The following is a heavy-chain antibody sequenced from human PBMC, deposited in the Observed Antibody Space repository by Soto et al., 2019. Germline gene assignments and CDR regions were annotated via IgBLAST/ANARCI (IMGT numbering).Heavy chain of an antibody. D-gene: IGHD6-13*01. CDR2: IYYSGST. CDR1: GGSISSSSYY. Sequence: SETLSLTCTVSGGSISSSSYYWGWIRQPPGKGLEWIGSIYYSGSTYYNPSLKSRVTISVDTSKNQFSLKLSSVTAADTAVYYCASWRRIAAAGQPSIYYGMDVWGQGTTVTVSS. J-gene: IGHJ6*02. CDR3: ASWRRIAAAGQPSIYYGMDV. V-gene: IGHV4-39*01.